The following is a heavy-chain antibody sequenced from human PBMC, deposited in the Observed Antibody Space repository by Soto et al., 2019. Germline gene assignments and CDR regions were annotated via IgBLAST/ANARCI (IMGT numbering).Heavy chain of an antibody. Sequence: SETLSLTCTFSVGSISSSSYYCGWIRQPPWKGLEWIGSIYYSGSTYYNPSLKSRVTISVDTSKNQFSLKLSSVTAADTAVYYCARPAKALRFLGRSKRVPILSWFERLGQGTLVIVSS. CDR1: VGSISSSSYY. CDR3: ARPAKALRFLGRSKRVPILSWFER. J-gene: IGHJ5*02. CDR2: IYYSGST. V-gene: IGHV4-39*01. D-gene: IGHD3-3*01.